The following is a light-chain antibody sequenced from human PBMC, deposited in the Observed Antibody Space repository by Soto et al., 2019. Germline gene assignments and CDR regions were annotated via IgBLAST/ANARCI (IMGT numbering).Light chain of an antibody. CDR2: DTS. Sequence: EIVLTQSPGTLSLSPGERATLSCRASQSVSSSYLAWYQQKPGQAPRLILYDTSFRATGIPDRFSGSGSGTDFTLTISRLDPEDFAVYYCQQYGSSASFGQGTKVDIK. CDR3: QQYGSSAS. V-gene: IGKV3-20*01. J-gene: IGKJ1*01. CDR1: QSVSSSY.